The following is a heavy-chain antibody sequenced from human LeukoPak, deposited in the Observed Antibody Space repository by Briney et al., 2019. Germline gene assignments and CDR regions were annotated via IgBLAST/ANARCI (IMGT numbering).Heavy chain of an antibody. CDR1: GFTFSSYA. D-gene: IGHD6-13*01. CDR2: ISGSGGST. CDR3: TTDPIAAAGIRD. V-gene: IGHV3-23*01. Sequence: GGSLRLSCAASGFTFSSYAMSWVRQAPGKGLEWVSAISGSGGSTYYADSVKGRFTISRDNSKNTLYLQMNSLKTEDTAVYYCTTDPIAAAGIRDWGQGTLVTVSS. J-gene: IGHJ4*02.